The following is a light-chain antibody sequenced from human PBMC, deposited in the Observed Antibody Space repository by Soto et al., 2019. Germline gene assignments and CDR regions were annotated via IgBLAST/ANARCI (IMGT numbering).Light chain of an antibody. CDR1: GSNIGANYD. CDR2: GNK. J-gene: IGLJ1*01. Sequence: QSVLTQPPSVSATPGRRVTISCTGTGSNIGANYDVHWYQQPAGTAPKLLIFGNKNRPSGVPDRFSGSKSGTSASLALSGLQPEDEADYYCQSYDNSLNASVFGSGTKLTVL. CDR3: QSYDNSLNASV. V-gene: IGLV1-40*01.